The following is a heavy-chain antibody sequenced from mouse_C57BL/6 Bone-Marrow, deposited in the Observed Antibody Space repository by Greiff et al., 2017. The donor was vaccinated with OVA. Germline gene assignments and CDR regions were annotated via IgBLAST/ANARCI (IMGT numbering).Heavy chain of an antibody. D-gene: IGHD4-1*02. J-gene: IGHJ3*01. CDR3: ARDQLGTPFAY. V-gene: IGHV7-1*01. Sequence: EVQRVESGGGLVQSGRSLRLSCATSGFTFSDFYMEWVRQAPGKGLEWIAASRNKANDYTTEYSASVKGRFIVSRDTSQSILYLQMNALRAEDTAIYYCARDQLGTPFAYWGQGTLVTVSA. CDR1: GFTFSDFY. CDR2: SRNKANDYTT.